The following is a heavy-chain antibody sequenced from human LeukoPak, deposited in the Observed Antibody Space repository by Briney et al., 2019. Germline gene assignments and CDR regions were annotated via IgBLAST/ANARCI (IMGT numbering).Heavy chain of an antibody. J-gene: IGHJ4*02. CDR2: INSDGSST. CDR1: GFTFSSYW. Sequence: GVSLRLSCAASGFTFSSYWMHWVRQAPGKGLVWVSRINSDGSSTSYADSVKGRFTISRDNAKNTLYLQTNSLRAEDTAVYYCARVSSGWYYFDYWGQGTLVTVSS. D-gene: IGHD6-19*01. CDR3: ARVSSGWYYFDY. V-gene: IGHV3-74*01.